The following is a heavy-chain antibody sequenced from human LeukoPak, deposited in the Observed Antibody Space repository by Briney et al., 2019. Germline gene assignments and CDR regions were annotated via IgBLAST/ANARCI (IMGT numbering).Heavy chain of an antibody. D-gene: IGHD4-11*01. J-gene: IGHJ6*03. Sequence: SETLSLTCTVSGGSISSGDYYWSWIRQPPGKGLEWIGYIYYSGSTYYNPSLKSRVTISVDTSKNQFSLELSSVTAADTAVYCCARDWVTTSGHMDVWGKGTTVTVSS. CDR3: ARDWVTTSGHMDV. V-gene: IGHV4-30-4*08. CDR2: IYYSGST. CDR1: GGSISSGDYY.